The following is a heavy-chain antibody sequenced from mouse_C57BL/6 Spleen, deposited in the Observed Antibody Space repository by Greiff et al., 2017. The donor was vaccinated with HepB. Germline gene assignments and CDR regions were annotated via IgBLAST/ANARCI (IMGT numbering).Heavy chain of an antibody. J-gene: IGHJ1*03. CDR2: IRSKSSNYAT. Sequence: EVQLVESGGGLVQPNGSLKLSCAASGFTFNTYAMHWVRQAPGKGLEWVARIRSKSSNYATYYADSVKDRFTISRDDSQSMLYLQMNNLKTENTAMYYWVREWDYYGSSSILDVWGTGTTVTVSS. CDR3: VREWDYYGSSSILDV. CDR1: GFTFNTYA. V-gene: IGHV10-3*01. D-gene: IGHD1-1*01.